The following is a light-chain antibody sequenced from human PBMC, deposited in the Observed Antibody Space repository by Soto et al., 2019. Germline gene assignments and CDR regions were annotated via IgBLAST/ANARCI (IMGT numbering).Light chain of an antibody. J-gene: IGLJ1*01. CDR3: RSYTSSHTRHIV. Sequence: QSVLAQPASVSGSPGQSITISCTGTSSDVGGYNYVSWYQQHPGKAPKFMIYDVSNRPSGVSNRFSGSKSGNTASLTISGLQAEDVADYYCRSYTSSHTRHIVFGTWSKVTIL. V-gene: IGLV2-14*01. CDR1: SSDVGGYNY. CDR2: DVS.